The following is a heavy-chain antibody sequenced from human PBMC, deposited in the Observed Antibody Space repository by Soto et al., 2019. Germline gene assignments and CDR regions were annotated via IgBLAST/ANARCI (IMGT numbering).Heavy chain of an antibody. CDR3: ARALGYTYGHLPIDY. J-gene: IGHJ4*02. V-gene: IGHV4-34*01. CDR1: GGSFSGYY. D-gene: IGHD5-18*01. CDR2: INHSGST. Sequence: SETLSLTCAVFGGSFSGYYWSWVRQPPGKGLEWIGEINHSGSTNYNPSLKSRLTISVDTSKNQFSLNLSSVTAADTALYYCARALGYTYGHLPIDYWGQGTLVTVSS.